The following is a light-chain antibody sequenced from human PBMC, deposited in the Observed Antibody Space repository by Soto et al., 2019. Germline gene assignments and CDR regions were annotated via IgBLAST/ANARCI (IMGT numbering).Light chain of an antibody. CDR1: QSVSSSY. J-gene: IGKJ1*01. CDR2: AAS. CDR3: QQYVTSPPWT. V-gene: IGKV3-20*01. Sequence: EIVLTQSPGTLSFSPGERATLSCRASQSVSSSYLAWYQQKPGQAPRLLIYAASSRASGIPDRFSGSGSGTVFTLTISRLEPEDFAVYYCQQYVTSPPWTFGQGTKVAIK.